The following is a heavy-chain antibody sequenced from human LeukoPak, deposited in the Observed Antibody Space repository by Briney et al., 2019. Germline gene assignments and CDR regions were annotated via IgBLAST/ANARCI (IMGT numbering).Heavy chain of an antibody. CDR2: ISYDGSNK. D-gene: IGHD2-2*01. V-gene: IGHV3-30*18. Sequence: GGSLRLSCGASGFTLSSYGMSWVRQAPGKGRGWVAAISYDGSNKYYADSVKGRFTISRDNSKNTLYLQMNSLRAEDTAVYYCAKEGYCSSTSCYVDYYYYYMDVWGKGTTVTVSS. CDR1: GFTLSSYG. J-gene: IGHJ6*03. CDR3: AKEGYCSSTSCYVDYYYYYMDV.